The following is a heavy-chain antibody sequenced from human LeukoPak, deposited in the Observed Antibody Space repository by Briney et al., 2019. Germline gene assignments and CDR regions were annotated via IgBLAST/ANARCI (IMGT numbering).Heavy chain of an antibody. Sequence: ASVKVSCKVSGYTLTELSMHWVRQAPGKGLEWMGGFDPEDGETIYAQKFQGRVTMTEDTSTDTAYMELSSLRSEDTAVYYCATSLFSKIVVVVAAPHRDSTFDYWGQGTLVTVSS. V-gene: IGHV1-24*01. CDR3: ATSLFSKIVVVVAAPHRDSTFDY. CDR2: FDPEDGET. CDR1: GYTLTELS. J-gene: IGHJ4*02. D-gene: IGHD2-15*01.